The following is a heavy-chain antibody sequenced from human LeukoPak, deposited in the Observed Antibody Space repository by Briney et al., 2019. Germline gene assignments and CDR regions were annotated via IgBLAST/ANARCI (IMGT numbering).Heavy chain of an antibody. D-gene: IGHD6-19*01. CDR1: GFTFDDYA. V-gene: IGHV3-43D*03. Sequence: GGSLRLSCAASGFTFDDYAMHWVRQAPGKGLEWVSLISWDGGSTYYADLVKGRFTISRDNSKNSLYLQMNSLRDEDTALYYCAKDIIAVVGTPYYYYLDVGAKGPRSPSP. CDR2: ISWDGGST. J-gene: IGHJ6*03. CDR3: AKDIIAVVGTPYYYYLDV.